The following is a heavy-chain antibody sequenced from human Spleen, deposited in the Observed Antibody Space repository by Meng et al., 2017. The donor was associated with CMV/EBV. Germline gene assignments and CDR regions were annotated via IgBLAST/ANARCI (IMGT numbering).Heavy chain of an antibody. D-gene: IGHD1-1*01. CDR3: ARGPRGLERRLGDWFDP. J-gene: IGHJ5*02. CDR2: INHSGST. V-gene: IGHV4-34*01. CDR1: NGSFSGYS. Sequence: ESLKISCAVYNGSFSGYSWTWIRQPPGGGLEWIAEINHSGSTNYHPSFKSRVTISVFSSKNQFTLRLNSVTAADTAVYFCARGPRGLERRLGDWFDPWGQGTLVTVSS.